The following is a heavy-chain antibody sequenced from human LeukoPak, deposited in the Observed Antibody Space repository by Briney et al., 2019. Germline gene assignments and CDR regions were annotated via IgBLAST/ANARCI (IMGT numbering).Heavy chain of an antibody. D-gene: IGHD6-13*01. CDR2: IKQSGSGT. CDR1: GFPFSSYS. J-gene: IGHJ3*02. V-gene: IGHV3-7*01. Sequence: PGGSLRLSCVASGFPFSSYSMTWVRRAPGKGLEWDANIKQSGSGTYYVDPVKGRFTISRDNAKNSLYLQMNSLRVEDTAVYYCATGEGSSWFQDTYDIWGQGTIVIVSS. CDR3: ATGEGSSWFQDTYDI.